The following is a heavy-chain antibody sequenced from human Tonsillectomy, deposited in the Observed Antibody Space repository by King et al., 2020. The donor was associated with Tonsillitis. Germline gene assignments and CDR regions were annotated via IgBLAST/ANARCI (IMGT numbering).Heavy chain of an antibody. V-gene: IGHV3-30-3*01. Sequence: VQLVESGGGVVQPGRSLRLSCAASGFTFSNNAMHWVRQAPGKGLEWVAVISYDGSNKYYADSVKGRFTISRDNSKNTLYLQMNSLRAEDTAVYYCARVGCGWYRATFDIWGQGTMVTVSS. CDR1: GFTFSNNA. D-gene: IGHD6-19*01. J-gene: IGHJ3*02. CDR2: ISYDGSNK. CDR3: ARVGCGWYRATFDI.